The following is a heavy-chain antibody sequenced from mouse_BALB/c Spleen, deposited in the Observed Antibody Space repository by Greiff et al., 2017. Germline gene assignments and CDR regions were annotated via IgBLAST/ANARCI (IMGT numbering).Heavy chain of an antibody. D-gene: IGHD6-1*01. V-gene: IGHV14-3*02. CDR1: GFNIKDTY. CDR2: IDPANGNT. CDR3: DRDQPLAY. J-gene: IGHJ3*01. Sequence: VQLQQSGAELVKPGASVKLSCTASGFNIKDTYMHWVKQRPEQGLEWIGRIDPANGNTKYDPKFQGKAPITADTSSNTAYMQLSSLTSEDTAVYYCDRDQPLAYWGQGTLVTVSA.